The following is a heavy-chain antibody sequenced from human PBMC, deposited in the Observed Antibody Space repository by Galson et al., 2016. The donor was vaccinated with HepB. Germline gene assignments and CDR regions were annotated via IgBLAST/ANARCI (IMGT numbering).Heavy chain of an antibody. CDR1: GYIFTNYY. CDR3: SRGPTHSGEAFDM. D-gene: IGHD1-26*01. J-gene: IGHJ3*02. CDR2: INPKGPTI. Sequence: SVKVSCKASGYIFTNYYFHWVRQAPGQGIEWPGIINPKGPTITYAQKFKGRVTMTSDMSTTTVHMEVNSLTSHDTSVYYCSRGPTHSGEAFDMWGPGTMVSVSS. V-gene: IGHV1-46*01.